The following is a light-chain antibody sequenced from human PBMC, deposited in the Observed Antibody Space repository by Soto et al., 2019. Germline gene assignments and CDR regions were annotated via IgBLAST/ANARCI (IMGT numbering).Light chain of an antibody. CDR3: QQYYIFPLA. V-gene: IGKV1D-8*01. Sequence: VLCVTQSPSLLSASTGDRVTITCRTSQGVSTYVAWYQQKPGKPPKPLIYAASTLHSGVPARFSGSGSGTDFTLTISGLQSEDFATYYCQQYYIFPLAFGGGTKVDIK. J-gene: IGKJ4*01. CDR2: AAS. CDR1: QGVSTY.